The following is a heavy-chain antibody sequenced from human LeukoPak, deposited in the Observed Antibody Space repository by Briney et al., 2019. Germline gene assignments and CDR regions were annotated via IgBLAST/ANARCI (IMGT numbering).Heavy chain of an antibody. J-gene: IGHJ4*02. CDR2: THYGGDT. Sequence: SETLSLTCSVSGASIRSYYWNWIRQPPGKGLEWIGYTHYGGDTNYNPSLKSRVTMSVDTSKNQFTLNLRSVTAADTAVYYCARWSSDWRAFDYWGQGTLVTVSS. V-gene: IGHV4-59*12. CDR1: GASIRSYY. D-gene: IGHD6-19*01. CDR3: ARWSSDWRAFDY.